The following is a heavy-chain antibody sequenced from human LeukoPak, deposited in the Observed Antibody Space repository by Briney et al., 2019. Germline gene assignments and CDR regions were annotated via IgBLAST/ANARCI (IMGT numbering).Heavy chain of an antibody. Sequence: GGSLRLSCAASGFTFSSYWMSWVRQAPGKGLEWVANIKQDGSEKYYVDSVKGRFTISRDNAKNSLYLQMNSLRAEDTAVYYCAREEGYGSGSYYDYWGQGTLVTVSS. V-gene: IGHV3-7*01. CDR2: IKQDGSEK. J-gene: IGHJ4*02. CDR1: GFTFSSYW. CDR3: AREEGYGSGSYYDY. D-gene: IGHD3-10*01.